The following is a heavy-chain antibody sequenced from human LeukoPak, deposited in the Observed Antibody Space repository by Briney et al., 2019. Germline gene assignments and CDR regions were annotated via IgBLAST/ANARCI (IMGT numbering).Heavy chain of an antibody. CDR2: IYSGGST. V-gene: IGHV3-66*01. CDR3: TTILFDYGDYFDY. CDR1: GFTVSSNY. J-gene: IGHJ4*02. Sequence: GGSLRLSCAVFGFTVSSNYMTWVRQAPGKGLEWVSVIYSGGSTYYAAPVKDRFTISRDDSKNTLYLQMNSLKTEDTAVYYCTTILFDYGDYFDYWGQGTLVTVSS. D-gene: IGHD4-17*01.